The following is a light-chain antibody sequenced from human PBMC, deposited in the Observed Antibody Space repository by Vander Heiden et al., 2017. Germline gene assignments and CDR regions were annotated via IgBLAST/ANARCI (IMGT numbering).Light chain of an antibody. CDR2: KAS. Sequence: DIQLTQSPSTLSASVGDRVTITCRASQSVSCWLAWYQQKPGRAPKLLIYKASSLQGGVPSRFSGSESGTEFTLTISSLQPDDFATYYCQQYNTYPYTFGQGTKLEIK. V-gene: IGKV1-5*03. CDR3: QQYNTYPYT. CDR1: QSVSCW. J-gene: IGKJ2*01.